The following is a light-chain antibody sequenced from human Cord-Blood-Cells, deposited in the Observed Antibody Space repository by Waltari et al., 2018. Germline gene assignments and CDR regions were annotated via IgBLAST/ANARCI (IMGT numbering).Light chain of an antibody. J-gene: IGLJ1*01. CDR2: EVS. V-gene: IGLV2-8*01. CDR1: SSDVGGYNY. Sequence: QSALPQPPSASESPGQSVTIHCTGTSSDVGGYNYVSWYQQHPGKAPNIMIYEVSKRPSGVPDRFSGSKSGNTASLTVSGLQAEDEADYYCSSYAGSNNYVFGTGTKVTVL. CDR3: SSYAGSNNYV.